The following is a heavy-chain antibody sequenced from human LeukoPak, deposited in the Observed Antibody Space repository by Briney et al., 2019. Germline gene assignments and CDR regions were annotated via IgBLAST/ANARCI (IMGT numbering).Heavy chain of an antibody. D-gene: IGHD2-2*01. Sequence: PSETLSLTCTVSGGSISSGSYYWSWIRQPAGKGLELIGRIYTSGSTNYNPSLKSRVTISVDTSKNQFSLKLSSVTAADTAVYYCARWQKYQLPYGYFDLWGRGTLVTVSS. CDR1: GGSISSGSYY. J-gene: IGHJ2*01. V-gene: IGHV4-61*02. CDR2: IYTSGST. CDR3: ARWQKYQLPYGYFDL.